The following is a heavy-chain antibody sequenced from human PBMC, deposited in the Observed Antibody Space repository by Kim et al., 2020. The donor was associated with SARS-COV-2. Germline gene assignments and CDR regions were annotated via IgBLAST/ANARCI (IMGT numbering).Heavy chain of an antibody. D-gene: IGHD3-10*01. V-gene: IGHV3-7*03. CDR3: ARDMGLNFMVRGVIGIN. Sequence: GGSLRLSCAASGFTFSSYWMSWVRQAPGKRLEWVANIKQDGSEKYYVDSVKGRFTISRDNAKNSLYLQMNSLRAEDTAVYYCARDMGLNFMVRGVIGINWGQGTLVTVSS. J-gene: IGHJ4*02. CDR1: GFTFSSYW. CDR2: IKQDGSEK.